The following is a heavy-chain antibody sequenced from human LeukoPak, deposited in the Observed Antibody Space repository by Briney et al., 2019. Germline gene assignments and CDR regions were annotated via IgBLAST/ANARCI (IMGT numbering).Heavy chain of an antibody. J-gene: IGHJ5*02. CDR2: INPSGGST. D-gene: IGHD3-10*01. CDR3: AKDYYGSGSYRSLNP. Sequence: ASVKVSCKASGYTFTSYYMHWVRQAPGQGLEWMGIINPSGGSTSYAQKFQGRVTMTRDTSTSTVYMELSSLRSEDTAVYYCAKDYYGSGSYRSLNPWGQGTLVTVSS. CDR1: GYTFTSYY. V-gene: IGHV1-46*01.